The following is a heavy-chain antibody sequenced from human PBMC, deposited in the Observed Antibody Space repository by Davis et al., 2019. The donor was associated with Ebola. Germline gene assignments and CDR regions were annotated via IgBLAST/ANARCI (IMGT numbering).Heavy chain of an antibody. CDR1: GYTFTGYY. Sequence: ASVTVSCKASGYTFTGYYMHWVRQAPGQGLEWMGWINPNSGGTNYAQKFQGRVTMTRDTSISTAYMELSRLRSDDTAVYYCARGRGSYLWPDAFDIWGQGTMVTVSS. CDR2: INPNSGGT. CDR3: ARGRGSYLWPDAFDI. V-gene: IGHV1-2*02. D-gene: IGHD1-26*01. J-gene: IGHJ3*02.